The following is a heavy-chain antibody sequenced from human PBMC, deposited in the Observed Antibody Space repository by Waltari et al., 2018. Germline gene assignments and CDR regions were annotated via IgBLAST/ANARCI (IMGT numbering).Heavy chain of an antibody. V-gene: IGHV4-34*01. CDR2: INHSGRT. Sequence: QVQLQQWGAGLLKPSETLSLTCAVYGGSFSGYYWSWIRQPPGKGLEWIGEINHSGRTNYNPSLKSRVTISVDTSKNQFSLKLSSVTAADTAVYYCARAGPYDFWSGYLYYYGMDVWGQGTTVTVSS. CDR3: ARAGPYDFWSGYLYYYGMDV. D-gene: IGHD3-3*01. J-gene: IGHJ6*02. CDR1: GGSFSGYY.